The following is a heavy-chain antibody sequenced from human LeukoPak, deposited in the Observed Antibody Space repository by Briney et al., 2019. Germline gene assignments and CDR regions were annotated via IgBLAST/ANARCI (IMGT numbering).Heavy chain of an antibody. CDR1: GFTFSDYY. D-gene: IGHD3-22*01. CDR2: ISSSGSTI. Sequence: PGGSLRLSCAASGFTFSDYYMSWIRQAPGKGLEWVSYISSSGSTIYYADSVKGRFTISRDNAKNSLYLQMNSLRAEDTAVYYCARDENYYDSSGYFDYWGQGTLVTVSS. CDR3: ARDENYYDSSGYFDY. V-gene: IGHV3-11*04. J-gene: IGHJ4*02.